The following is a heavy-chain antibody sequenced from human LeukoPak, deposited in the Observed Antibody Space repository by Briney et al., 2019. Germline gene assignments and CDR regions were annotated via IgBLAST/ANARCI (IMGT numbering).Heavy chain of an antibody. V-gene: IGHV3-66*01. D-gene: IGHD3-10*01. Sequence: GGSLRLSCAASGFTVSSNYMSWVRQAPGKGPEWVSVIYSGGSTHYADSVKGRFTISRDNSKNTLYLQMNSLRAEDTAVYYCARDLPYYYGSGSQAPYYYYGMDVWGQGTTVTVSS. CDR1: GFTVSSNY. J-gene: IGHJ6*02. CDR2: IYSGGST. CDR3: ARDLPYYYGSGSQAPYYYYGMDV.